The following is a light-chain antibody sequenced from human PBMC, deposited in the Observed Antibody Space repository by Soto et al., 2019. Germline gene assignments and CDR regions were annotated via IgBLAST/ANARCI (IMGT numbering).Light chain of an antibody. CDR2: KAS. CDR3: QQDSGYPLT. J-gene: IGKJ3*01. CDR1: QSISSW. Sequence: DIQMTQSHSTLSACVGDRVTITCRGSQSISSWLARYQQKPGKAPKLLIYKASSLESGVPSRFSRSRSGTEFTLTISSLQPDDFPTYFFQQDSGYPLTCGPGTKVDIK. V-gene: IGKV1-5*03.